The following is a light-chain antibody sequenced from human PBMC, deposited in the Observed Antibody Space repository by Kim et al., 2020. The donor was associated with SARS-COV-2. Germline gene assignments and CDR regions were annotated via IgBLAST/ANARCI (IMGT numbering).Light chain of an antibody. CDR2: TND. V-gene: IGLV1-44*01. CDR1: SSNIGSNT. J-gene: IGLJ3*02. CDR3: AAWDDSLNAWV. Sequence: GQRVTISCFGGSSNIGSNTVNWYQHFPGTAPKLLIYTNDQRPSGVPDRFSGSKSGTSASLAISGLQSEDEADYYCAAWDDSLNAWVFGGGTKLTVL.